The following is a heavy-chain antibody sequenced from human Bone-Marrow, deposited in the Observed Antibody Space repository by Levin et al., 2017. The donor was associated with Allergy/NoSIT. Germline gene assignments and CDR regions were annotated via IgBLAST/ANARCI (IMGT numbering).Heavy chain of an antibody. V-gene: IGHV3-74*01. Sequence: GGSLRLSCAASGFTFSSYWMHWVRQAPGKGLVWVSRINSDGSSTSYADSVKGRFTISRDNAKNTLYLQMNSLRAEDTAVYYCATEFPQYYYGMDVWGQGTTVTVSS. J-gene: IGHJ6*02. CDR3: ATEFPQYYYGMDV. D-gene: IGHD3-10*01. CDR2: INSDGSST. CDR1: GFTFSSYW.